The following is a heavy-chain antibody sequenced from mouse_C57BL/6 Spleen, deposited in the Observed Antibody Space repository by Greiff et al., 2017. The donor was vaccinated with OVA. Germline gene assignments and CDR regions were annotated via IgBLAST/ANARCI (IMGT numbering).Heavy chain of an antibody. V-gene: IGHV14-2*01. CDR2: IDPEDGET. CDR3: ARSYDWYFDV. Sequence: VQLQQSGAELVKPGASVKLSCKASGFTFKDSFMHWVKRRTKQGLGGIGGIDPEDGETKYAPKFQGKATITADTSSNTAYLQLSSLTSEDTAVYYCARSYDWYFDVWGTGTTVTVSS. J-gene: IGHJ1*03. CDR1: GFTFKDSF. D-gene: IGHD1-1*01.